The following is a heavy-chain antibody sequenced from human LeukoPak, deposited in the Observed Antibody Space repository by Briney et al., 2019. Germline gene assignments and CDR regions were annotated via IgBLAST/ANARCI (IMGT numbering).Heavy chain of an antibody. CDR1: GFTFSSFW. V-gene: IGHV3-74*01. D-gene: IGHD3-16*01. CDR2: INPDGTTT. CDR3: TRVLTSSSLGGEY. Sequence: GGSLRLSCAASGFTFSSFWMHWVRQAPGKGLVWVSLINPDGTTTNYADSVKGRFTISRDNAENTLYLQMDSLRAEDTAVYYCTRVLTSSSLGGEYWGQGTLVTVSS. J-gene: IGHJ4*02.